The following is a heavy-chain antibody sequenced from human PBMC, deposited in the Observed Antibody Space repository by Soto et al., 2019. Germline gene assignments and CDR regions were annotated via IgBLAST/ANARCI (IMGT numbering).Heavy chain of an antibody. V-gene: IGHV5-51*01. J-gene: IGHJ5*02. Sequence: GESLKISCKGSGYSFTSYWIGWVRQMPGKVLEWMGIIYPGDSDTRYSPSFQGQVTTSADKSISTAYLQWSSLKASDTAMYYCARTRPYDFWSGYYFGWFDPWGQGXLVTVYS. D-gene: IGHD3-3*01. CDR3: ARTRPYDFWSGYYFGWFDP. CDR2: IYPGDSDT. CDR1: GYSFTSYW.